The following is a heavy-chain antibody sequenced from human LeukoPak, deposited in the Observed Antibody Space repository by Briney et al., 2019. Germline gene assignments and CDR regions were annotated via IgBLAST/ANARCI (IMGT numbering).Heavy chain of an antibody. D-gene: IGHD3-3*01. Sequence: PGGSLRLSCVASGFTFSSNGMHWVRQAPGKGLEWVAFIRNDGSNKYYVDSVKGRFTIYRDNSKNTLYLQMNSLRAEDTALYYCAKDTRDFWSHYSLHDYYYHMDVWGKGTTVTVSS. CDR2: IRNDGSNK. CDR3: AKDTRDFWSHYSLHDYYYHMDV. J-gene: IGHJ6*03. V-gene: IGHV3-30*02. CDR1: GFTFSSNG.